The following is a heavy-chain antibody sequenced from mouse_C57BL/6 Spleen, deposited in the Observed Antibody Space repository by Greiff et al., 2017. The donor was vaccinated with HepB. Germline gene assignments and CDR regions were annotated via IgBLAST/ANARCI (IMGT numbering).Heavy chain of an antibody. CDR3: AREEGRD. V-gene: IGHV1-54*01. J-gene: IGHJ3*01. Sequence: VQLQQSGAELVRPGTSVKVSCKASGYAFTNYLIEWVKQRPGQGLEWIGVINPGSGGTNYNEKFKGKATLTADKSSSTAYMQLSSLTSEDSAVYFCAREEGRDWGQRTLVTVSA. CDR1: GYAFTNYL. CDR2: INPGSGGT.